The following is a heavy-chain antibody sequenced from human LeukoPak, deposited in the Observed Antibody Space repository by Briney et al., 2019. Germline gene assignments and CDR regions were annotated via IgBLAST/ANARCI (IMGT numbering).Heavy chain of an antibody. CDR1: GYTFTSYG. D-gene: IGHD1-26*01. Sequence: ASVKVSCKASGYTFTSYGISWVRQAPGQGLEWMGWISAYNGNTNYAQKLQGRVTMTTDTSTSTAYVELRSLRSDDTAVYYCARAVGELLSSDYWGQGTLVTVSS. CDR2: ISAYNGNT. CDR3: ARAVGELLSSDY. J-gene: IGHJ4*02. V-gene: IGHV1-18*01.